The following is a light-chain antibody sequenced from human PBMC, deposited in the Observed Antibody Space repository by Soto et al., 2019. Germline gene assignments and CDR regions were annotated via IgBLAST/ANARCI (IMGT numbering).Light chain of an antibody. J-gene: IGLJ1*01. V-gene: IGLV2-18*02. CDR3: FSYTSSGTYV. Sequence: QSALTQPPSVSGSPGRSVTISCTGTSTDFVSYNRVSWYQQPPGTAPKLIIYEASNRPSGVPDRFSGSKSGNTASLTISGLQAEDETDYYCFSYTSSGTYVFGTGTKVTVL. CDR2: EAS. CDR1: STDFVSYNR.